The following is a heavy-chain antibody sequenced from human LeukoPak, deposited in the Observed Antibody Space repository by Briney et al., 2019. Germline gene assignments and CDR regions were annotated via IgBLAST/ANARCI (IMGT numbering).Heavy chain of an antibody. CDR2: IYYTGAT. CDR1: GGSISSYY. Sequence: LETLSLTCTVSGGSISSYYWSWIRLPPGKGLEWIGYIYYTGATYYNPSLKSRVTISLDTSKNQFSLKLSSVTAADAAVYYCARAGYSYGTGYYFDYWGQGALVTVSS. J-gene: IGHJ4*02. CDR3: ARAGYSYGTGYYFDY. V-gene: IGHV4-59*01. D-gene: IGHD5-18*01.